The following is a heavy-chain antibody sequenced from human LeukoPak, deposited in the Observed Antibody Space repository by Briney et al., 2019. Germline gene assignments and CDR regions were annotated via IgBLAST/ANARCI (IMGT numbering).Heavy chain of an antibody. J-gene: IGHJ3*02. Sequence: ASVKVSCKASGYTFTGYYMHWVRQAPGQGLEWMGWINPNSGGTNYAQKFQGRVTMTRDTSISTAYMELSRLRSDDTAVCYCARASFTIFGVVILNDAFDIWGQGTMVTVSS. CDR2: INPNSGGT. CDR3: ARASFTIFGVVILNDAFDI. V-gene: IGHV1-2*02. CDR1: GYTFTGYY. D-gene: IGHD3-3*01.